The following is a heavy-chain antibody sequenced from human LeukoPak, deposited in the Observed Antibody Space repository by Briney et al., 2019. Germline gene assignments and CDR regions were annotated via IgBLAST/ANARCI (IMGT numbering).Heavy chain of an antibody. CDR1: GFTFSNYE. CDR3: TGHHQAYSRTY. CDR2: ISTDASST. Sequence: PGGSLRLSCAASGFTFSNYEMNWVRQAPGKGLVWVSRISTDASSTTYADSVKGRFTISRDNAKGTLYLQMSSLRAEDTAVYYCTGHHQAYSRTYWGQGTLVTVPS. J-gene: IGHJ4*02. D-gene: IGHD4-11*01. V-gene: IGHV3-74*01.